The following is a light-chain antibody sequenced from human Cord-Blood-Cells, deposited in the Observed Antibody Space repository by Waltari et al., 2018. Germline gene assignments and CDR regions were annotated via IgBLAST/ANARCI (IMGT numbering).Light chain of an antibody. J-gene: IGLJ3*02. V-gene: IGLV2-23*01. Sequence: QSALTQPASVSGSPGQSTTISCTGPSSDVGSYNLVPWYQQHPGKAPKLMIYEGSKRPSGVSNRFSGSKSGNTASLTISGLQAEDEADYYCCSYAGSSTWVFGGGTKLTVL. CDR2: EGS. CDR3: CSYAGSSTWV. CDR1: SSDVGSYNL.